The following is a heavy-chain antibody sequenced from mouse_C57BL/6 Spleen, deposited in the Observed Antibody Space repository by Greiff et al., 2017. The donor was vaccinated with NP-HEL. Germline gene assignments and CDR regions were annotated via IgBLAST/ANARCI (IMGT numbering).Heavy chain of an antibody. V-gene: IGHV1-7*01. J-gene: IGHJ3*01. D-gene: IGHD1-1*01. CDR2: INPSSGYA. CDR1: GYTFTSYW. Sequence: QVQLKESGADLAKPGASVKLSCKASGYTFTSYWMHWVKQRPGQGLEWIGYINPSSGYAKYNEKFKDKATLTADKSSSTAYMQLSSLTYEDSAVYYCARLPLYGDWFAYWGQGTLVTVSA. CDR3: ARLPLYGDWFAY.